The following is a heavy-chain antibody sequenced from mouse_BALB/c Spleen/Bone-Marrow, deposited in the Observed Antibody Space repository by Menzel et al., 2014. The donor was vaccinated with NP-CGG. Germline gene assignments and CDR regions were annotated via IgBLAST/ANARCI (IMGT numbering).Heavy chain of an antibody. CDR3: ARSRGYYDYWYFDV. J-gene: IGHJ1*01. CDR2: IDPSDSYT. V-gene: IGHV1-69*02. CDR1: GYTFTSYW. Sequence: LVESGAELVKPGASVKLSCKASGYTFTSYWMHWVKQRPGQGLEWIGEIDPSDSYTNYNQKFKGKATLTVDKSSSTAYMQLSSLTSEDSAVYYRARSRGYYDYWYFDVWGAGTTVTVSS. D-gene: IGHD2-4*01.